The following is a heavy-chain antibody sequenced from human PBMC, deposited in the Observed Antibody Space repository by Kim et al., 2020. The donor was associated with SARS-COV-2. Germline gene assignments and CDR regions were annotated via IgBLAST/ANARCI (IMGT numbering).Heavy chain of an antibody. J-gene: IGHJ5*02. D-gene: IGHD6-19*01. Sequence: SPSYQGQVTISADKSISTAYLQWSSLKASDTAMYYCARPGSSGWANWFDPWGQGTLVTVSS. V-gene: IGHV5-51*01. CDR3: ARPGSSGWANWFDP.